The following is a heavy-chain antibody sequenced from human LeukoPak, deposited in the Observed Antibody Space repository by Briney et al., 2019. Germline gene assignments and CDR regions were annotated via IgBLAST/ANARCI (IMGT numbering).Heavy chain of an antibody. D-gene: IGHD3-9*01. V-gene: IGHV1-69*13. Sequence: SVKVSCKASGGTFSRYALSWVRQAPGQGLDWMGGIIPIFGTANYAQKFQGRVTITADESTSTAYMELRSLRSEDTAFFFWQKTAYDILTGYYFGWFDPWGQGTLVTVSS. CDR1: GGTFSRYA. CDR2: IIPIFGTA. J-gene: IGHJ5*02. CDR3: QKTAYDILTGYYFGWFDP.